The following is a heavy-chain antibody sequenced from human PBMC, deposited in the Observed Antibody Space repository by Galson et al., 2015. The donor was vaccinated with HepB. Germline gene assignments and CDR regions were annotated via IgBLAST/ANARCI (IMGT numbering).Heavy chain of an antibody. CDR3: ARGSAGYGDYEEVDY. V-gene: IGHV4-34*01. CDR2: INHSGST. D-gene: IGHD4-17*01. Sequence: LSLTCAVYGGSFSGYYWSWIRQPPGKGLEWIGEINHSGSTNYNPPLKSRVTISVDTSKNQFSLKLSSVTAADTAVYYCARGSAGYGDYEEVDYWGQGTLVTVSS. J-gene: IGHJ4*02. CDR1: GGSFSGYY.